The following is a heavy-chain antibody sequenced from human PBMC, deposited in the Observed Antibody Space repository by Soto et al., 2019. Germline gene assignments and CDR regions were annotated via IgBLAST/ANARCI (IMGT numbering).Heavy chain of an antibody. D-gene: IGHD3-3*01. CDR2: ISSSSSTI. Sequence: EVQLVESGGGLVQPGGSLRLSCAASGFTFSSYSMNWVRQAPGKGLEWVSYISSSSSTIYYADSLKGRFTISRDNAKTVLYLQMNSLRAEDTALYYCFLEVPTRMDVWGEGTTVTVSS. CDR3: FLEVPTRMDV. V-gene: IGHV3-48*04. CDR1: GFTFSSYS. J-gene: IGHJ6*03.